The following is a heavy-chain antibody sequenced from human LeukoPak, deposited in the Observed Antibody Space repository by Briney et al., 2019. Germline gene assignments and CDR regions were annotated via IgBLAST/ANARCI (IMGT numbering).Heavy chain of an antibody. V-gene: IGHV4-34*01. D-gene: IGHD3-3*01. CDR3: ARLATWLLYRYYCYGMDV. Sequence: SEALSLTCAVYGGSFIGYYWSWIREPPGKGLEWSGEINHSGSTNYNTSLQSRVTISVDTSKNQFSLKLSSVTAADTAVYYCARLATWLLYRYYCYGMDVWGQGTTVTVSS. CDR1: GGSFIGYY. J-gene: IGHJ6*02. CDR2: INHSGST.